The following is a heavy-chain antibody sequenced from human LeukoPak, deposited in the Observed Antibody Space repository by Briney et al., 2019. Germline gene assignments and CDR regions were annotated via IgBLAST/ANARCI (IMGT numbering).Heavy chain of an antibody. D-gene: IGHD6-13*01. CDR3: ARGSRGMDV. CDR2: IYTSGST. V-gene: IGHV4-61*02. CDR1: GGSISSGSYY. J-gene: IGHJ6*02. Sequence: SQTLSLTCTVSGGSISSGSYYWSWIRQPAGKGLEWIGRIYTSGSTNYNPSLKSRVTISVDTSKNQFSLKLSSVTAADTAVYYCARGSRGMDVWGQGTTVTASS.